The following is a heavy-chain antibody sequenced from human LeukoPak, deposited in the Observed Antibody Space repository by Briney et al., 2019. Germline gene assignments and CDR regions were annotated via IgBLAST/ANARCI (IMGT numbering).Heavy chain of an antibody. CDR1: GFTFSSYG. CDR3: ARDWGPYSSSSLDY. V-gene: IGHV3-33*01. CDR2: IWYDGSNK. D-gene: IGHD6-13*01. J-gene: IGHJ4*02. Sequence: GGSLRLSCAASGFTFSSYGMHWVRQAPGKGLGWVAVIWYDGSNKYYADSVKGRFTISRDNSKNTLYLQMNSLRAEDTAVYYCARDWGPYSSSSLDYWGQGSLVTVSS.